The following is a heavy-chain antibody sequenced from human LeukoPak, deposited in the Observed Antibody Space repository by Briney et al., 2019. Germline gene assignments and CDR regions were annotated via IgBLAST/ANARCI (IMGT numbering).Heavy chain of an antibody. J-gene: IGHJ4*02. V-gene: IGHV4-61*02. Sequence: PSETLSLACTVSGGSISSGSYYWSWIRQPAGKGLEWIGRIYTSGSTNYNPSLKSRVTISVDTSKNQFSLKLSSVTAADTAVYYCARETVRGDPIDYWGQGTLVTVSS. D-gene: IGHD3-10*01. CDR2: IYTSGST. CDR1: GGSISSGSYY. CDR3: ARETVRGDPIDY.